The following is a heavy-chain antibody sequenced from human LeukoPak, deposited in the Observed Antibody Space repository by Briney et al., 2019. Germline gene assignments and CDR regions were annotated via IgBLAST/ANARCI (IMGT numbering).Heavy chain of an antibody. CDR2: ISGSGDNT. J-gene: IGHJ4*02. D-gene: IGHD1-1*01. CDR3: AKDLRGNGYYFDY. CDR1: GFSFSSHA. V-gene: IGHV3-23*01. Sequence: GGSLRLSCAPSGFSFSSHAMGWVRQAPEKGLEWVSAISGSGDNTFYAGSVKGRFTISRDNSKNTLYLQMNSLRAEDTAVYYCAKDLRGNGYYFDYWGQGTLVTVSS.